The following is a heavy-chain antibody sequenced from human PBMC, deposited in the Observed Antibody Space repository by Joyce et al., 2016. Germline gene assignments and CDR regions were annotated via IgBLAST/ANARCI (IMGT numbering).Heavy chain of an antibody. CDR3: TKSSRTGYSSGWPDFDY. V-gene: IGHV3-30*18. Sequence: QVQLLESGGGVVQPGRSLRLSCAASGFTFNTYGMHWVRQAPGKGLGWVAVMSYDGSNEYYADSVKGRFTISRDNSKNTLYLQMNSLRAEDTAVYYCTKSSRTGYSSGWPDFDYWGQGTLVTVSS. CDR1: GFTFNTYG. CDR2: MSYDGSNE. J-gene: IGHJ4*02. D-gene: IGHD6-19*01.